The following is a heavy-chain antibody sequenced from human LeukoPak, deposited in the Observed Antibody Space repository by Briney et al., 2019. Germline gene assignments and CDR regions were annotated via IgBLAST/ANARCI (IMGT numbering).Heavy chain of an antibody. Sequence: NPSETLSLTCAVYGGSFSGYYWSWVRQPPGKGLEWIGEINHSGSTNYNPSLKSRVTISVDTSKNQFSLKLSSVTAADTAVHYCARLGASIVGATRNGGLDYWGQGTLVTVSS. D-gene: IGHD1-26*01. V-gene: IGHV4-34*01. J-gene: IGHJ4*02. CDR2: INHSGST. CDR3: ARLGASIVGATRNGGLDY. CDR1: GGSFSGYY.